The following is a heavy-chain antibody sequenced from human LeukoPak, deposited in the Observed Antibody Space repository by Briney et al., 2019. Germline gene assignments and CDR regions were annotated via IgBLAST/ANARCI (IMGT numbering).Heavy chain of an antibody. J-gene: IGHJ4*02. D-gene: IGHD3-16*01. V-gene: IGHV3-23*01. CDR2: VSDRGDIT. CDR1: GFTLSSYA. CDR3: GTARGNKSRIDY. Sequence: GGSLRLSCAVSGFTLSSYAMSWVRQAPGKGLEWVSTVSDRGDITYYTDSVKGRFTISRDISKNTLFLQMNSLRAEDTAVYYCGTARGNKSRIDYGGQGTRVPVPP.